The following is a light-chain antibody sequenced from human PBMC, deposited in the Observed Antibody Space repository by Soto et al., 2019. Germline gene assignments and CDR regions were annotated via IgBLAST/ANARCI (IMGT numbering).Light chain of an antibody. CDR2: LNNDGSH. V-gene: IGLV4-69*01. CDR3: QTWGTGPFV. Sequence: QLVLTQSPSASASLGASVKLTCTLSSGHSSCAIAWHQQQPEKGPRYLMKLNNDGSHSKGDGIPDRFSGSSSEAERYLTISSLQSEDEADYYCQTWGTGPFVFGTGTKVTVL. J-gene: IGLJ1*01. CDR1: SGHSSCA.